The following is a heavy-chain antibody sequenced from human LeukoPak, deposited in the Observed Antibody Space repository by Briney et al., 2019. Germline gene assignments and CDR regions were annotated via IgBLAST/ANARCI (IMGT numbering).Heavy chain of an antibody. CDR1: GYTFTSYA. CDR2: INAGNGNT. Sequence: ASVKVSCKASGYTFTSYAMHWVRQAPGQRLEWMGWINAGNGNTKYSQKFQGRVTITRDTSASTAYMELSSLRSEDTAVYYCARAGITIFGVVTAFDYWGQGTLVTVSS. D-gene: IGHD3-3*01. J-gene: IGHJ4*02. CDR3: ARAGITIFGVVTAFDY. V-gene: IGHV1-3*01.